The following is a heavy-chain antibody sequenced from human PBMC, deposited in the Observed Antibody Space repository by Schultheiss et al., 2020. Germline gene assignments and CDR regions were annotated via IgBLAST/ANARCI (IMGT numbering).Heavy chain of an antibody. Sequence: SETLSLTCAVSGYSISSAYYWGCIRQPPGKGLEWIGSSYHSGSTYYNPSLKSRVTISMDTSKNQFSLKLSSVTAADTAVYYCAREKASGYADYWGQGTLVTVSS. CDR3: AREKASGYADY. D-gene: IGHD5-12*01. J-gene: IGHJ4*02. CDR1: GYSISSAYY. CDR2: SYHSGST. V-gene: IGHV4-38-2*02.